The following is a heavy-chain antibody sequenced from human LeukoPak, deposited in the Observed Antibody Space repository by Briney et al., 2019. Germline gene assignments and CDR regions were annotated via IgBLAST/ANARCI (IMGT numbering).Heavy chain of an antibody. D-gene: IGHD2-21*01. V-gene: IGHV1-69*04. CDR2: IIPILGIA. J-gene: IGHJ3*02. CDR1: GYTFTSYT. Sequence: GASVKVSCKASGYTFTSYTISWVRQAPGQGLEWMGRIIPILGIANYAQKFQGRVTITADKSTSTAYMELSSLRSEDTAVYYCAREPSLAYCGGDCYSGDAFDIWAKGQWSPSLQ. CDR3: AREPSLAYCGGDCYSGDAFDI.